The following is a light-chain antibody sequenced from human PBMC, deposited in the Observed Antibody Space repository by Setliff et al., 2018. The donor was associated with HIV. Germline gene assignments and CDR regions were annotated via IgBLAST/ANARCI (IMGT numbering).Light chain of an antibody. Sequence: QSALTQPPSASGSPGQSVTISCTGTSSDIGGYDYVSWYQQHPGKAPKLMTYEVNKRPSGVPDRFSASKSSNTTSLTVSGLQADDEGDYYCSSYAGNIVIFGGGTKVTVL. J-gene: IGLJ2*01. V-gene: IGLV2-8*01. CDR2: EVN. CDR3: SSYAGNIVI. CDR1: SSDIGGYDY.